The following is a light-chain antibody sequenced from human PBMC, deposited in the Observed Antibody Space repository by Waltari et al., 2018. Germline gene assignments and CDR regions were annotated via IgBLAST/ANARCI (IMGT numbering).Light chain of an antibody. J-gene: IGKJ2*03. Sequence: DTQMTQSPASLSASAGDRVTITCRASQAISTYLNWYQQKPGKAPKRLIYDASSLESGVPSRFSGSGSGTDFTLIISSLQPEDFATYYCLQYNSNPYSFGQGTKVEI. CDR3: LQYNSNPYS. CDR1: QAISTY. V-gene: IGKV1-17*01. CDR2: DAS.